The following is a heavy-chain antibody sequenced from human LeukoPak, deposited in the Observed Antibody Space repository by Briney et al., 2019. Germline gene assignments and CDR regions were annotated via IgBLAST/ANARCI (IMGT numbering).Heavy chain of an antibody. CDR3: AKIVPCGGDCHFDS. CDR2: VSSRSTYT. CDR1: GFTFSSYA. J-gene: IGHJ4*02. Sequence: GGSLRPSCSASGFTFSSYAMHWVRQAPGKGLEWVASVSSRSTYTHFADSVKGRFTIYRDDADESLFLHMNSLRVEDTAVYYCAKIVPCGGDCHFDSWGQGTLVTVSS. V-gene: IGHV3-21*01. D-gene: IGHD2-21*02.